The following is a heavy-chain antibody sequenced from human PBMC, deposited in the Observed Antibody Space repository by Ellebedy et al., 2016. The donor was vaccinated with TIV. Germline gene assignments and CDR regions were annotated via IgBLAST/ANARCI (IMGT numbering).Heavy chain of an antibody. V-gene: IGHV3-64D*06. CDR1: GITFGSYA. CDR2: ISSDGDRT. Sequence: GESLKISCSASGITFGSYAMHWVRQAPGRGLEYVSAISSDGDRTFYADSVRGRFTISRDNSENTLFLQMSSLTTEDTATYYCVGGYFFDWWGQGTLITVSS. CDR3: VGGYFFDW. J-gene: IGHJ4*02.